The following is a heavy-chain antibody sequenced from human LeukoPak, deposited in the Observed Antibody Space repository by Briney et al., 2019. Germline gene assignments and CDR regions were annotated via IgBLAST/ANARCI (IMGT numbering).Heavy chain of an antibody. V-gene: IGHV4-34*01. Sequence: SETLSLTCAVYGGSFSGYYWSWIRQPPGKGLEWIGEINHSGSTNYNPSLKSRVTISVDTSKNQFSLKLSSVTAADTAVYYCARGAQITMVRGVISRNWFDPWGEGTLVTVSS. CDR3: ARGAQITMVRGVISRNWFDP. D-gene: IGHD3-10*01. CDR2: INHSGST. CDR1: GGSFSGYY. J-gene: IGHJ5*02.